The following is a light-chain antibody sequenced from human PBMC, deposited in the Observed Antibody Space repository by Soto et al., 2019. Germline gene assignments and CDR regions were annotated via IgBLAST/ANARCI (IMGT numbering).Light chain of an antibody. CDR1: SGDVGGYNY. V-gene: IGLV2-14*03. CDR3: SSYTTTNTLGYV. J-gene: IGLJ1*01. Sequence: QSALTQPASVSGSPGQSIAISCTGTSGDVGGYNYVSWYQQHPDKAPKLIIFDVSNRPSGISIRFSGSKSGNTASLTISGLQAEDEADYYCSSYTTTNTLGYVIGTGTKLTVL. CDR2: DVS.